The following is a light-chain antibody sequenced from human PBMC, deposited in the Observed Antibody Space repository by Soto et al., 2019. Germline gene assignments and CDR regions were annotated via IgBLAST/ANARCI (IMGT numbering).Light chain of an antibody. Sequence: EIVLTQSPGTLSLSPGERATLSCRASQSVSSSYLAWYQQKPGQAPRLLIYGASSRATGIPDRFSGSGSGKDFTLTSSRLEPEDVAEYYWQQDGSPPLTFGGGTKVEIK. CDR3: QQDGSPPLT. J-gene: IGKJ4*01. V-gene: IGKV3-20*01. CDR2: GAS. CDR1: QSVSSSY.